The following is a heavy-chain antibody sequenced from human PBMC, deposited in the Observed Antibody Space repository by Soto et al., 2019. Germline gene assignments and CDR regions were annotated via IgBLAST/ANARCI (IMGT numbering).Heavy chain of an antibody. D-gene: IGHD2-15*01. CDR3: AREPSSAGPPGRVVVAATARGGMDV. Sequence: ASVKVSCKASGYTFTGYYMHWVRQAPGQGLEWMGWINPNSGGTNYAQKFQGWVTMTRDTSISTAYMELSRLRSDDTAVYYCAREPSSAGPPGRVVVAATARGGMDVWGQGTTVTVSS. CDR1: GYTFTGYY. V-gene: IGHV1-2*04. J-gene: IGHJ6*02. CDR2: INPNSGGT.